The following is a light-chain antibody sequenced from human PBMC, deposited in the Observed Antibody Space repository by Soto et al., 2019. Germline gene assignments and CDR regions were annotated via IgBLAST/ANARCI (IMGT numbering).Light chain of an antibody. CDR3: LLSYSDARGV. J-gene: IGLJ3*02. CDR1: TGAVTSGHY. V-gene: IGLV7-46*01. Sequence: QAVVTQEPSLTVSPGGTVTLICGSSTGAVTSGHYPYWFQQKPGQAPRTLIYDTSNKFSWTPARFSGSLLGGKAALTLSGAQPEDEAEYYCLLSYSDARGVFGGGTKVTVL. CDR2: DTS.